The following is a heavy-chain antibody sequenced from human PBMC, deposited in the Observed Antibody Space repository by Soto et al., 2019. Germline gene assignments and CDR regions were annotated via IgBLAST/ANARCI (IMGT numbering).Heavy chain of an antibody. V-gene: IGHV3-48*03. CDR2: ISSSGSTI. Sequence: EVQLVESGGGLVQPGGSLRLSCAASGFTFSSYEMNWVRQAPGKGLEWVSYISSSGSTIYYADSVKGRFTISRDNAKNSLYLQMHSLRAEDTAVYYCPKTGYSYGYRYFDYWGQGTLVTVSS. CDR1: GFTFSSYE. CDR3: PKTGYSYGYRYFDY. J-gene: IGHJ4*02. D-gene: IGHD5-18*01.